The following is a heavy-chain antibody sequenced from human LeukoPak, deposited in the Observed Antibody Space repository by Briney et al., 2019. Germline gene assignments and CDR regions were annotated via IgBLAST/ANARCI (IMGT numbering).Heavy chain of an antibody. Sequence: SETLSLTCTVSGYSISSGYYWGWIRQPPGKGLEWIGSIYHSGSTYYNPSLKSRVTISVDTSKNQFSLKLSSVTAADTAVYYCARENSGSNSDWFDPWGQGTLVTVSS. CDR3: ARENSGSNSDWFDP. D-gene: IGHD1-26*01. CDR1: GYSISSGYY. J-gene: IGHJ5*02. CDR2: IYHSGST. V-gene: IGHV4-38-2*02.